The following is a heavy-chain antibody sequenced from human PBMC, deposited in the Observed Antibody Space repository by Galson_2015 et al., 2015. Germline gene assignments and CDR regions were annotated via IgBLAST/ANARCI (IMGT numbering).Heavy chain of an antibody. CDR1: GFTFSSYA. D-gene: IGHD4-17*01. J-gene: IGHJ6*02. CDR2: ISGSGGST. CDR3: AKSQQTRQDYGEQYYYYYGMDV. V-gene: IGHV3-23*01. Sequence: SLRLSCAASGFTFSSYAMSWVRQAPGKGLEWVSSISGSGGSTYYADSVKGRFTISRDNSKNTLYLQMNSLRAEDTAVYYCAKSQQTRQDYGEQYYYYYGMDVWGQGTTVTVSS.